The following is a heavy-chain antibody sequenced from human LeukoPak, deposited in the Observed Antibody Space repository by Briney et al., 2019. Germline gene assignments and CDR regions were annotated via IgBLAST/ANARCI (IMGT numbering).Heavy chain of an antibody. V-gene: IGHV3-30*02. CDR1: GFIFSNYA. J-gene: IGHJ4*02. CDR3: AKDHSSGWYPPIFDY. D-gene: IGHD6-19*01. CDR2: IRYDGSNK. Sequence: GGSLRLSCAASGFIFSNYAMHWVRQAPGKGLEWVAFIRYDGSNKYYAESVKGRFTISRDNSKNTLSLQMNSLRAEDTAVYYCAKDHSSGWYPPIFDYWGQGTLVTVSS.